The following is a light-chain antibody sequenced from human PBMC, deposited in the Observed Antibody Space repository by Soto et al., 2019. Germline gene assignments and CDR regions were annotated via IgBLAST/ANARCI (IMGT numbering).Light chain of an antibody. V-gene: IGKV3-20*01. CDR2: GTY. CDR3: QHYGNSRA. CDR1: QSVDTRF. J-gene: IGKJ1*01. Sequence: EVVLTQSPGTLSLSPGERAALSCRSSQSVDTRFLAWYQQKPGQAPRLLIYGTYSRPTGIPDRFSGSGSGTDFTLTISRLEPEDFAVYYCQHYGNSRAFGQGTKVEIK.